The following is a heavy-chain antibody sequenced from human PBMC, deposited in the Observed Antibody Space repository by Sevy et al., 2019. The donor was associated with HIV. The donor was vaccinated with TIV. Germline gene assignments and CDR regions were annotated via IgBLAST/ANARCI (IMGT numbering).Heavy chain of an antibody. D-gene: IGHD2-15*01. CDR1: GYTFTSYG. CDR3: ARRRDCSGGSCYISDNWFDP. V-gene: IGHV1-18*01. J-gene: IGHJ5*02. Sequence: ASVKVSCKASGYTFTSYGISWVRQAPGQGLEWMGWISAYNGNTNYAQKLQGRVTMTTDTSTSTAYMELRSLRSDDTAVYYSARRRDCSGGSCYISDNWFDPWGQGTLVTVSS. CDR2: ISAYNGNT.